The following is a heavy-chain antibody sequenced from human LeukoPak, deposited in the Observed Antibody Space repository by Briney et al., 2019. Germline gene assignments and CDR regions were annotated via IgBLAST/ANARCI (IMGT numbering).Heavy chain of an antibody. Sequence: GGSLRLSCAASGFTFSTYGMHWVRQAPGKGLEWVAGISFDGSIEFYADSVKGRFTVSRDNSRYTLYLQMNSLRPEDTAVYYCARYDSSRFDPWGQGTLVTVSS. CDR3: ARYDSSRFDP. CDR1: GFTFSTYG. CDR2: ISFDGSIE. V-gene: IGHV3-30*03. D-gene: IGHD5-12*01. J-gene: IGHJ5*02.